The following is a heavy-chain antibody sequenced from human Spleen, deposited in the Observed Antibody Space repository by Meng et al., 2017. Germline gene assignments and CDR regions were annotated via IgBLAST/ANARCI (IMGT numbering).Heavy chain of an antibody. D-gene: IGHD3-10*01. CDR1: GFTFSSYW. Sequence: GGSPRLSCAASGFTFSSYWMHWVRQPPGKGLVWLSLINSDGSSTNYADSVKGRFTISRDNAKNTLYLQMNSLRAEDTAVYYCARGGTYYFGSGSYLTPQDGMDVWGQGTTVTVSS. J-gene: IGHJ6*02. CDR2: INSDGSST. V-gene: IGHV3-74*01. CDR3: ARGGTYYFGSGSYLTPQDGMDV.